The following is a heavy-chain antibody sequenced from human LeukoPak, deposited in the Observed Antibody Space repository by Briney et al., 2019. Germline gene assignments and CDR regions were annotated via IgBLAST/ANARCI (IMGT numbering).Heavy chain of an antibody. CDR3: ARDRAITMVRGVTPLYYYYGMDV. V-gene: IGHV3-11*01. CDR2: ISSSGSTI. D-gene: IGHD3-10*01. J-gene: IGHJ6*02. Sequence: TGGSLRLSCAASGFTFSDYYMSWIRQAPGKGLEWVSYISSSGSTIYYADSVKGRFTISRDNAKNSLYLQMNSLRAEDTAVYYCARDRAITMVRGVTPLYYYYGMDVWGRGTTVTVSS. CDR1: GFTFSDYY.